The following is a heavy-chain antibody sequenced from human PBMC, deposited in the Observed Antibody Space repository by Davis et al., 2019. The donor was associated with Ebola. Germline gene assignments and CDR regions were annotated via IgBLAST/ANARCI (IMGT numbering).Heavy chain of an antibody. V-gene: IGHV3-23*01. CDR2: ISGSGGST. CDR3: AKHIQQLVRNWFDP. D-gene: IGHD6-13*01. Sequence: GESLKISCTASGFTFSSYWMSWVRQAPGKGLEWVSAISGSGGSTYYADSVKGRFTISRDNSKNTLYLQMNSLRAEDTAVYYCAKHIQQLVRNWFDPWGQGTLVTVSS. CDR1: GFTFSSYW. J-gene: IGHJ5*02.